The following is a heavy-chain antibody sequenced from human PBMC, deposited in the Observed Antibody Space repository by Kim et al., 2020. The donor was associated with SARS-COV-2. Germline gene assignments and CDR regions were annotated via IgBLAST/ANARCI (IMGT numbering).Heavy chain of an antibody. J-gene: IGHJ3*02. Sequence: SETLSLTCTVSGGSISSYYWSWIRQPAGKGLEWIGRIYTSGSTNYNPSLKSRVTMSVDTSKNQFSLKLSSVTAADTAVYYCARDLGGAAAGNDAFDIWGQGTMVTVSS. D-gene: IGHD6-13*01. V-gene: IGHV4-4*07. CDR3: ARDLGGAAAGNDAFDI. CDR1: GGSISSYY. CDR2: IYTSGST.